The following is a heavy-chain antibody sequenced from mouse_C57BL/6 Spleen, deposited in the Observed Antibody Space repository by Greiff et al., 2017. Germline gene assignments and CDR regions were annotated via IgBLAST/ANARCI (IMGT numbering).Heavy chain of an antibody. CDR3: AREDYYEDY. Sequence: EVQLHQSGPELVKPGASVTMSCKASGYTFTDYNMHWVKQSHGKSLEWIGYIYPNNGGTSYNQKFKGKATLTVNKSSSTAYMELRSLTSEDSAVYYCAREDYYEDYWGQGTTLTVSS. CDR1: GYTFTDYN. D-gene: IGHD1-1*01. CDR2: IYPNNGGT. J-gene: IGHJ2*01. V-gene: IGHV1-22*01.